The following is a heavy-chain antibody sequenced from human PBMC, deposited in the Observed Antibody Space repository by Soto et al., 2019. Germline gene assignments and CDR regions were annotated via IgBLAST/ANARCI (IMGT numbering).Heavy chain of an antibody. CDR3: ARTDNWNYVDSWFDP. CDR1: GYTFTSYG. D-gene: IGHD1-7*01. J-gene: IGHJ5*02. Sequence: GASVKVSCKASGYTFTSYGISWVRQAPGQGLEWMGWISAYNGNTNYAQKLQGRVTMTTDTSTSTAYMELRSLRSDDTAVYYCARTDNWNYVDSWFDPWGQGTLVTVSS. CDR2: ISAYNGNT. V-gene: IGHV1-18*01.